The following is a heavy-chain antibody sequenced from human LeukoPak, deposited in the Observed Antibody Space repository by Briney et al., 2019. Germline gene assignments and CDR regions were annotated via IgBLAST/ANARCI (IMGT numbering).Heavy chain of an antibody. Sequence: PGGSLRLSCAASGFTFSSYAMSWVRQAPGKGLEWVSAISGSGGGTYYADSVKGRFTISRDNSKNTLYLQMNSLRAEDTAVYYCAKGIGSSGYYQYYFDYWGQGTLVTVSS. D-gene: IGHD3-22*01. CDR3: AKGIGSSGYYQYYFDY. V-gene: IGHV3-23*01. CDR2: ISGSGGGT. CDR1: GFTFSSYA. J-gene: IGHJ4*02.